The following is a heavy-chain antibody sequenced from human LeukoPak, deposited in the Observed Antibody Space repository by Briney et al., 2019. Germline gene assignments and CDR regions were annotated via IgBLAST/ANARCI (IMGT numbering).Heavy chain of an antibody. Sequence: SETLSLTCTVSGGSISSSSYYWGWIRQPPGKGLEWIGSIYYSRYTYYNPSLESRVTISVDTSKNQFSLKLSSVTAADTAIYYCAKHYMGSSYNRGLDSWGQGTLVTVSS. CDR3: AKHYMGSSYNRGLDS. D-gene: IGHD3-10*01. J-gene: IGHJ4*02. CDR1: GGSISSSSYY. V-gene: IGHV4-39*01. CDR2: IYYSRYT.